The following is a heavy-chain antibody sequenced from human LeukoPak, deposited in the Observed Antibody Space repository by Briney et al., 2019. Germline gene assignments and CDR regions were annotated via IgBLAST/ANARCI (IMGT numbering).Heavy chain of an antibody. J-gene: IGHJ4*02. D-gene: IGHD1-26*01. V-gene: IGHV3-30*02. Sequence: GGSLRLSCAASGSTFSSYGMHWVRQAPGKGLEWVAFIRYDGSNKYYADSVKGRFTISRDNSKNTLYLQMNSLRAEDTAVYYCAKEHIVGATIFDYWGQGTLVTVSS. CDR2: IRYDGSNK. CDR3: AKEHIVGATIFDY. CDR1: GSTFSSYG.